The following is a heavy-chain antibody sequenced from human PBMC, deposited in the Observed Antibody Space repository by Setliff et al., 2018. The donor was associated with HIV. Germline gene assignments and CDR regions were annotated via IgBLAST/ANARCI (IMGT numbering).Heavy chain of an antibody. D-gene: IGHD3-3*01. Sequence: ASVKVSCKASGYTFTNYDINWVRQAPGQGLEWMGWMNPNSGNTGYAQKFQGRVTMTRNTSIRTAYMELSSLRSEDTAVYYCARGHLDYNFWSGYDWFDPWGQGTLVTVSS. J-gene: IGHJ5*02. CDR2: MNPNSGNT. V-gene: IGHV1-8*02. CDR3: ARGHLDYNFWSGYDWFDP. CDR1: GYTFTNYD.